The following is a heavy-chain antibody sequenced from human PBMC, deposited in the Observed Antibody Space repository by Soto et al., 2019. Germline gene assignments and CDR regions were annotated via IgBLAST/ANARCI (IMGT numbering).Heavy chain of an antibody. Sequence: PSETLSVTCTVSGASIRSYYWSWIMQPAGKGMEWIGRIHTTENTNYNPSVRSRVTMSVDTSNNQFSLKLTSLTAADTAVYYCARALTSAAGLYFDYWGQGTLVTVSS. V-gene: IGHV4-4*07. CDR1: GASIRSYY. CDR3: ARALTSAAGLYFDY. D-gene: IGHD6-13*01. CDR2: IHTTENT. J-gene: IGHJ4*02.